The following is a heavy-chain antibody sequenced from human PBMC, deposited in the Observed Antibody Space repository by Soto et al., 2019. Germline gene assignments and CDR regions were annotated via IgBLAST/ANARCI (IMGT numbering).Heavy chain of an antibody. CDR3: ASGGAGSGPFTWELPDH. D-gene: IGHD1-26*01. Sequence: QMQLVQSGAEVKKTGSSVTVSCKALGNTFTYRYLHWLRQAPGQALEWMGCNTPFNGDVHYAQKFQERVTITRDRSINTAYMQMSSLRSEDTAMYYCASGGAGSGPFTWELPDHWGQGTLVTVSS. CDR1: GNTFTYRY. J-gene: IGHJ4*02. CDR2: NTPFNGDV. V-gene: IGHV1-45*02.